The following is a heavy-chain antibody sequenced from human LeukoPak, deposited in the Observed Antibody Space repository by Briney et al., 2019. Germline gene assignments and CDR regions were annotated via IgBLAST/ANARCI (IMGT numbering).Heavy chain of an antibody. J-gene: IGHJ4*02. D-gene: IGHD5-24*01. CDR3: ASDRRDGYNFDFDY. CDR2: IIPIFGTA. Sequence: GASEKVSCKASGGTFSSYAISWVRQAPGQGLEWMGGIIPIFGTANYAQKFQGRVTITTDESTSTAYMELSSLRSEDTAVYYCASDRRDGYNFDFDYWGQGTLVTVSS. V-gene: IGHV1-69*05. CDR1: GGTFSSYA.